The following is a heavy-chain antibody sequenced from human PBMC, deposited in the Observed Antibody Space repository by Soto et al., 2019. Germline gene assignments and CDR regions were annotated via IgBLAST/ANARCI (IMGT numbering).Heavy chain of an antibody. CDR3: ARSGYCSGGSCYSGLGY. D-gene: IGHD2-15*01. CDR2: MNPNSGNT. J-gene: IGHJ4*02. V-gene: IGHV1-8*01. Sequence: ASVKVSCKAFGYTFNAFYMHWVRQAPGQGLEWMGWMNPNSGNTGYAQKFQGRVTMTRNTSISTAYMELSSLRSEDTAVYYCARSGYCSGGSCYSGLGYWGQGTLVTVSS. CDR1: GYTFNAFY.